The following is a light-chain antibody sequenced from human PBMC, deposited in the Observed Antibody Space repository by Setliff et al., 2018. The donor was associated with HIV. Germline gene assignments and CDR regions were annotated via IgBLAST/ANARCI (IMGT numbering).Light chain of an antibody. J-gene: IGLJ1*01. CDR2: EVS. V-gene: IGLV2-18*02. CDR1: TSDIGHYNR. CDR3: SSYTTSITFV. Sequence: QSALTQPPYVSGAPGQSVTISCTGSTSDIGHYNRVSWYQHPPGAAPKLIMYEVSHRPSGVPDRFSGSKSDSTASLTISGLQPEDEADYYCSSYTTSITFVFGTGTKV.